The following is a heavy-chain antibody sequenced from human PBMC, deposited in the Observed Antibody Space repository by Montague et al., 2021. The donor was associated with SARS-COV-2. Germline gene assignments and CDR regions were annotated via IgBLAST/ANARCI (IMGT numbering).Heavy chain of an antibody. J-gene: IGHJ4*02. V-gene: IGHV4-61*01. D-gene: IGHD6-6*01. Sequence: SETLSLTCTVSGASVASGNFYWSWIRQPPGKGLVWNVNMYYTGHTNYNLSLESRVTMPVDPSKNQFSLTLTSVTAADPADYYCAGSCANVPPRPGFDYWGQGALVTVSS. CDR1: GASVASGNFY. CDR3: AGSCANVPPRPGFDY. CDR2: MYYTGHT.